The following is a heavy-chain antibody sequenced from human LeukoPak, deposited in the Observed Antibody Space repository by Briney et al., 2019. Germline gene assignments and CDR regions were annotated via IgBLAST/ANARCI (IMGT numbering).Heavy chain of an antibody. Sequence: GGSLRLSCAASGFTFDDYAMQWVRQAPGKGLEWVSGISWDSGSIGYADSVKCRFTISRDNAKNPLYLQMNSLRAEYTALYYCAKGYSSGWYNGMDVWGQGTTVTVSS. CDR2: ISWDSGSI. J-gene: IGHJ6*02. V-gene: IGHV3-9*01. CDR1: GFTFDDYA. CDR3: AKGYSSGWYNGMDV. D-gene: IGHD6-19*01.